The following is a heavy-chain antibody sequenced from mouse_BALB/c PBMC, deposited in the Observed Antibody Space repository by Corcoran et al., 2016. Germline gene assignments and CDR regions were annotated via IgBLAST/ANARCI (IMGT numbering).Heavy chain of an antibody. V-gene: IGHV14-1*02. CDR3: ALYGGWFAY. CDR2: IDPENGNT. D-gene: IGHD1-1*02. J-gene: IGHJ3*01. Sequence: EVQLQQSGAELVRPGALVKLSCKASGFNIKDYYMHWVKQRPEQGLEWIGWIDPENGNTIYDPKYQGKASITADTSSNTAYLQLSSLTSEDTAVYYCALYGGWFAYWGQGTLVTVSA. CDR1: GFNIKDYY.